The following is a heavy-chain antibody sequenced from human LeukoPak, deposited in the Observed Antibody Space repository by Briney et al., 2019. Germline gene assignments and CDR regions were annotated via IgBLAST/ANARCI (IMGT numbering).Heavy chain of an antibody. CDR2: IRTNTHNYAT. D-gene: IGHD4-17*01. CDR1: GFIFSDST. J-gene: IGHJ4*02. Sequence: GGSLRLACAASGFIFSDSTIHWVRQASGKGLEWLGRIRTNTHNYATAYAASLKGRFTIFRDDSHNMAYLQLNSLKTEDTALYYCSRRGDYDFDYWGQGTLVTVSS. V-gene: IGHV3-73*01. CDR3: SRRGDYDFDY.